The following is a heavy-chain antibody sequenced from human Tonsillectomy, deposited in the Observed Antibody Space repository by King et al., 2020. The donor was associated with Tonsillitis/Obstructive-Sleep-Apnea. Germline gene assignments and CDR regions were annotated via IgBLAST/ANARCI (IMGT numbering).Heavy chain of an antibody. V-gene: IGHV3-30*18. J-gene: IGHJ3*02. CDR3: AKGHYDFWSGDAFDM. CDR2: ISHDGNNI. CDR1: GFTFSSYG. D-gene: IGHD3-3*01. Sequence: VKLVESGGGVVQPGRSLRLSCAASGFTFSSYGMHWVRQAPGKGLEWVAVISHDGNNIYYTDSVKGRFAISRDNSKNTLHLHMNRLRAEDTAVYYCAKGHYDFWSGDAFDMWGQGTMVTVSS.